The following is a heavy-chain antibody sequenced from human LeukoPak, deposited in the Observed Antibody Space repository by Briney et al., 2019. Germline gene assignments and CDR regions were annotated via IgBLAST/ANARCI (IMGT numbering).Heavy chain of an antibody. CDR3: AKVVGWAVYYGMDV. Sequence: GGSLRLSCAASGFTFSSYAMSWVRQAPGKGLEWVSAISGSGGSTYYADSVKGRFTISRDNSKSTLYLQMNSLRAEDTAVYYCAKVVGWAVYYGMDVWGQGTTVTVSS. CDR1: GFTFSSYA. CDR2: ISGSGGST. J-gene: IGHJ6*02. V-gene: IGHV3-23*01. D-gene: IGHD2-15*01.